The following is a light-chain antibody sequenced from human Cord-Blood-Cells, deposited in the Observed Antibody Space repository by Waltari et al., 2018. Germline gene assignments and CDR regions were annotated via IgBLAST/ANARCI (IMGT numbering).Light chain of an antibody. CDR2: GGS. J-gene: IGLJ3*02. Sequence: QSALTQPASVSGSPGQSITISCTGTSSDVGSYNLFSWYQPHPGKAPKLRIYGGSKRPSGVSNRFSGSKSGNTASLTISGLQAEDEADYYCCSYAGSSTLVFGGGTKLTVL. CDR3: CSYAGSSTLV. CDR1: SSDVGSYNL. V-gene: IGLV2-23*01.